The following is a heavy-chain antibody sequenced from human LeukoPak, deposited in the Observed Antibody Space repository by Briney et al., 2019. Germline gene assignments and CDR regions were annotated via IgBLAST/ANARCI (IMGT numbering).Heavy chain of an antibody. J-gene: IGHJ1*01. CDR2: IYYSGST. D-gene: IGHD6-19*01. CDR3: ARASSGWTPRAEYFQH. Sequence: SETLSLTCTVSGGSISSYYWSWIRQPPGKGLEWIGYIYYSGSTNYNPSLKSRVTVSVDTSKNQFSLKLSSVAAADTAVYYCARASSGWTPRAEYFQHWGQGTLVTVSS. V-gene: IGHV4-59*12. CDR1: GGSISSYY.